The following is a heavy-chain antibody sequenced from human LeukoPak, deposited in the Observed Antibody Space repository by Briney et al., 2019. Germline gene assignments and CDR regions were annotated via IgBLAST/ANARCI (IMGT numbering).Heavy chain of an antibody. J-gene: IGHJ4*02. Sequence: GESLKISCKGSGYSFTSYWIGWVRQMPGKGLEWMGIIYPGDSDTRYSPSFQGQVTISADKSISTAYLQWSSPKASDTAMYYCARLPLSAVAEYYFDYWGQGTLVTVSS. CDR1: GYSFTSYW. V-gene: IGHV5-51*01. D-gene: IGHD6-19*01. CDR2: IYPGDSDT. CDR3: ARLPLSAVAEYYFDY.